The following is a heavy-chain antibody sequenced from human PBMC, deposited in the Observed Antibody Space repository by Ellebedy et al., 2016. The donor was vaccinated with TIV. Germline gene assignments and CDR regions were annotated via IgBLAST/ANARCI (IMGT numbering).Heavy chain of an antibody. V-gene: IGHV4-34*01. CDR2: INHSGST. D-gene: IGHD3/OR15-3a*01. Sequence: MPSETLSLTCAVYGGSFSGYYWSWIRQPPGKGLEWIGEINHSGSTNYNPSLKSRVTISVDTSKNQFSLKLSSVTAADTAVYYCARGRLGVDLIFDPWGQGTLVTVSS. J-gene: IGHJ5*02. CDR3: ARGRLGVDLIFDP. CDR1: GGSFSGYY.